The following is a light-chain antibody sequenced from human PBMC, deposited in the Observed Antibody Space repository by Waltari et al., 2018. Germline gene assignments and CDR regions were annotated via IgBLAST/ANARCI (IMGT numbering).Light chain of an antibody. CDR1: SGHRSYA. J-gene: IGLJ2*01. V-gene: IGLV4-69*01. Sequence: QLVLTQSPSASASLGASVKLTCTLSSGHRSYAIARHQHQPEKGPRYLMKLNSDGSHSKGDGIPDRFSGSSSGAERYLTISSLQSEDESDYYCQTWGTGIPVVFGGGTKLTVL. CDR3: QTWGTGIPVV. CDR2: LNSDGSH.